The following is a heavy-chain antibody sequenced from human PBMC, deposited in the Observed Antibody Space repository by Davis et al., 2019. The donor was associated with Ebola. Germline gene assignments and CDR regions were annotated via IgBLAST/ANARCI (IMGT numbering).Heavy chain of an antibody. D-gene: IGHD1-26*01. CDR2: INSDGSST. Sequence: PGGSLRLSCAASGFTFSSYWMHWVRQAPGKGLVWVSRINSDGSSTSYADSVKGRFTISRDNAKNTLYLQMNSLRAEDTAVYYCARDRYSGSYYDHFDYWGQGTLVTVSS. CDR3: ARDRYSGSYYDHFDY. CDR1: GFTFSSYW. J-gene: IGHJ4*02. V-gene: IGHV3-74*01.